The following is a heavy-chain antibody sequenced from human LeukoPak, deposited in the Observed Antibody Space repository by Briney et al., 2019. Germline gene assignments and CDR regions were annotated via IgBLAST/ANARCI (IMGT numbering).Heavy chain of an antibody. D-gene: IGHD3-9*01. V-gene: IGHV4-30-2*01. Sequence: SETLSLTCAVSGGSISSGGYSWSWIRQPPGKGLEWIGYIYHSGSTYYNPSLKSRVTISVDTSKNQFSLKLSSVTAADTAVYYCARDRFDVSGYYGFNYGMDVWGQGTTVTVSS. CDR1: GGSISSGGYS. J-gene: IGHJ6*02. CDR2: IYHSGST. CDR3: ARDRFDVSGYYGFNYGMDV.